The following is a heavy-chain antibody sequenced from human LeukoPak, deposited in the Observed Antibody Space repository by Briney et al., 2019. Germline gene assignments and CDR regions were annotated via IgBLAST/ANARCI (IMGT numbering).Heavy chain of an antibody. CDR1: GFTFSTYA. D-gene: IGHD6-25*01. Sequence: PGGSLRLSCAASGFTFSTYAMSWVRQAPGKGLEWVSAISGSGGSTYYADSVKGRFTISRDNSKNTLYLQMNSLGAEDTAVYYCAKDPKKGSGSTGYYYYMDVWGKGTTVTVSS. CDR3: AKDPKKGSGSTGYYYYMDV. V-gene: IGHV3-23*01. CDR2: ISGSGGST. J-gene: IGHJ6*03.